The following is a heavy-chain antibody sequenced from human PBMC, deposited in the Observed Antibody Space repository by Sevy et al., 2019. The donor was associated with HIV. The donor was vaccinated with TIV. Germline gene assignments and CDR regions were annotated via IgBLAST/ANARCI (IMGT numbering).Heavy chain of an antibody. J-gene: IGHJ6*02. V-gene: IGHV4-34*01. CDR2: INHSGST. CDR3: ARGRYCSGGSCYSIPLYYGMDV. Sequence: SETLSLTCAVYGGSFSGYYWSWIRQPPGKGLEWIGEINHSGSTNYNPSLKSRVTISVDTSKNQFSLKLSSVTAADTAVYYCARGRYCSGGSCYSIPLYYGMDVWGQGTTVTVSS. CDR1: GGSFSGYY. D-gene: IGHD2-15*01.